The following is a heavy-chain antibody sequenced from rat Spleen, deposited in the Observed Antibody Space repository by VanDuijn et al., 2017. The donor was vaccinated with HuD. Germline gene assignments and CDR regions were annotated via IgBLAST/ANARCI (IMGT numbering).Heavy chain of an antibody. V-gene: IGHV5-29*01. J-gene: IGHJ2*01. Sequence: EVQVVEPGEGLVQPGRSLKLSCAASGFTFSDYGLAWVRQAPTKGLEWVATISYGDSSGHSSTYYRDSVKGRFTISRDNAKSTLSLQMDSLRSEDTATYYCARRHYGYTDYFDYWGQGVMVTVSS. CDR3: ARRHYGYTDYFDY. CDR1: GFTFSDYG. D-gene: IGHD1-9*01. CDR2: ISYGDSSGHSST.